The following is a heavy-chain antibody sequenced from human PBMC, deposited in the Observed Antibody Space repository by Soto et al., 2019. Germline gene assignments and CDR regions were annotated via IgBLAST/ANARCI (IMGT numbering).Heavy chain of an antibody. D-gene: IGHD5-12*01. J-gene: IGHJ4*02. CDR3: TKNSAYALGY. CDR1: RYFINDPNR. CDR2: LHHGGST. Sequence: SDSFSVTLDAARYFINDPNRWSWVRQPPGGGLEWIGELHHGGSTNYNPSLESRATFSVDISKNQFFLKLSSVTAADTAVYYCTKNSAYALGYWGEGTLFTICS. V-gene: IGHV4-4*02.